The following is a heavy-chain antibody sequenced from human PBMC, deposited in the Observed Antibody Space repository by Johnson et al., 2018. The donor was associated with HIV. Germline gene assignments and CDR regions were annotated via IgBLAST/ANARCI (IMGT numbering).Heavy chain of an antibody. V-gene: IGHV3-9*01. J-gene: IGHJ3*02. D-gene: IGHD4-17*01. Sequence: VQLVESGGGLVQPGRSLRLSCAASGFTFDDYAMHWVRQAPGKGLEWVSGISWNSGSIGYADSVKGRFTISRDNAKNSLYLQMNSLRAEDTALYYCANINTVTYRDAFDIWGQGTMVTVSS. CDR1: GFTFDDYA. CDR2: ISWNSGSI. CDR3: ANINTVTYRDAFDI.